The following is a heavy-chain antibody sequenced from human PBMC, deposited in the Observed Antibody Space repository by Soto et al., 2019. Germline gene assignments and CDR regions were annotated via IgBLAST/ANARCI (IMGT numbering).Heavy chain of an antibody. CDR1: GFSLSTNGVG. J-gene: IGHJ4*02. D-gene: IGHD1-7*01. CDR2: IYWDDDK. V-gene: IGHV2-5*02. Sequence: QITLKESGPPLVKPTQTLTLTCTFSGFSLSTNGVGVGWIRQPPGKALEWLALIYWDDDKRYSPSLKSRLTITKDTSKNQVVLTMTNMDPVDTATYYCTHRQGLELRFDYWGQGTPVTVSS. CDR3: THRQGLELRFDY.